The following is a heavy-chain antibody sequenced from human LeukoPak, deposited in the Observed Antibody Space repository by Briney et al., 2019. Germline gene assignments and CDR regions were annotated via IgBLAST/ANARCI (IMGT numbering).Heavy chain of an antibody. V-gene: IGHV3-33*03. Sequence: GGSLRLSCAASGFTFSSYGMHWVRQAPGKGLEWVAVIWYDGSNKYYTDSVKGRFTISRDNAKNSLYLQMNSLRAEDTAVYYCASFILLWFDPWGQGTLVTVSS. CDR3: ASFILLWFDP. D-gene: IGHD3-10*01. CDR1: GFTFSSYG. J-gene: IGHJ5*02. CDR2: IWYDGSNK.